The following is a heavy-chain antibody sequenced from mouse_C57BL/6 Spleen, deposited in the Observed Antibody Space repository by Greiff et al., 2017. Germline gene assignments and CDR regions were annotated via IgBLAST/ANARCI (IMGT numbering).Heavy chain of an antibody. V-gene: IGHV5-16*01. CDR1: GFTFSDYY. Sequence: EVMLVESEGGLVQPGSSMKLSCTASGFTFSDYYMAWVRQVPEKGLEWVANINYDGSSTYYLDSLKSRFIISRDNAKNILYLQMSSLKSEDTATYYCARSTVVAPMDYWGQGTSVTVSS. J-gene: IGHJ4*01. CDR2: INYDGSST. CDR3: ARSTVVAPMDY. D-gene: IGHD1-1*01.